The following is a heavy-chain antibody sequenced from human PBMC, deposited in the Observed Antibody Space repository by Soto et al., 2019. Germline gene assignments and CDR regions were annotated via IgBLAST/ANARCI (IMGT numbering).Heavy chain of an antibody. J-gene: IGHJ4*02. Sequence: ASVKVSCKASGYTFISYAMYWVRQAPGQGLEWMGIISTRDGTTTYALNFQDRVTMTRDTSTSTVYMDLNNVTSEDTAVYYCARGDGTLDYWGQGTLVTVSS. CDR2: ISTRDGTT. V-gene: IGHV1-46*01. CDR3: ARGDGTLDY. CDR1: GYTFISYA.